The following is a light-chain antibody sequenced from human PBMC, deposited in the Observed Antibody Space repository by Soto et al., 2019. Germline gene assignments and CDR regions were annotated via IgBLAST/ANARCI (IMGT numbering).Light chain of an antibody. V-gene: IGKV3-15*01. J-gene: IGKJ2*01. CDR2: GAS. CDR1: QSVSSN. CDR3: QQYNNWPPYT. Sequence: EIVMTQSPATLSVSPGERATLSCRASQSVSSNLAWYQQKPGQAPRLLIYGASTRATGIPARFSGSGSGTELTLTISSLQSEEFAVYYCQQYNNWPPYTFGPRTKLEIK.